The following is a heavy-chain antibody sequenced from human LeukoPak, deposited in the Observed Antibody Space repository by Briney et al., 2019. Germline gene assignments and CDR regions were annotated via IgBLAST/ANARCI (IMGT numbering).Heavy chain of an antibody. Sequence: SETLSLTCTVSGGSISSGGYYWSWIRQHPGKGLEWIGYIHYSGSTYYNPSLKSRVTISVDTSKNQFSLKLSSVTAADTAVYYCARVARRTGVDYWGQGTLVTVSS. CDR2: IHYSGST. CDR1: GGSISSGGYY. J-gene: IGHJ4*02. D-gene: IGHD1-14*01. CDR3: ARVARRTGVDY. V-gene: IGHV4-31*03.